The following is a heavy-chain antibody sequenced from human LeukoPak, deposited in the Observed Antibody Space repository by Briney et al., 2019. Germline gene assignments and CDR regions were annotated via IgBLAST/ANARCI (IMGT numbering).Heavy chain of an antibody. D-gene: IGHD3-9*01. V-gene: IGHV1-69*04. CDR3: ARDSGYDILTGYPIGYYGMDV. J-gene: IGHJ6*02. Sequence: SVKVSCKASGGTFSSYAISWVRQAPGQGLEWMGRIIPILGIANYAQKFQGRVTITADKSTSTAYMELRSLRSDDTAVYYCARDSGYDILTGYPIGYYGMDVWGQGTTVTVSS. CDR2: IIPILGIA. CDR1: GGTFSSYA.